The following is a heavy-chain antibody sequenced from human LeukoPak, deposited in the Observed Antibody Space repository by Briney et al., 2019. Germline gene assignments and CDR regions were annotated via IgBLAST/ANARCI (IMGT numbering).Heavy chain of an antibody. D-gene: IGHD3-22*01. V-gene: IGHV1-69*05. CDR3: HYYDSSGYVDY. Sequence: ASVKVSCKASGGTFSRYAISWVRQAPGQGLEWMGGIIPIFGTADYAQKFQGRVTITTDESTSTAYMELSSLRSEDTAVYYCHYYDSSGYVDYWGQGTLVTVSS. J-gene: IGHJ4*02. CDR1: GGTFSRYA. CDR2: IIPIFGTA.